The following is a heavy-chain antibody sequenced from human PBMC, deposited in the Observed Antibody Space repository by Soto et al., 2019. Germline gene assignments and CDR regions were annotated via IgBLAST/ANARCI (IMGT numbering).Heavy chain of an antibody. J-gene: IGHJ3*02. CDR3: ASRVLGCISSWSTFDI. Sequence: QVQLVQSGAEVKKPGSSVKVSCKASGGTFSSNIISWVRQAPGQGLEWMGRIIPTVGMANYAQKFQGRVTISADKFTNTAYMELSSLRSEDSAVFFCASRVLGCISSWSTFDIWGQGTMVIVSS. CDR1: GGTFSSNI. CDR2: IIPTVGMA. V-gene: IGHV1-69*02. D-gene: IGHD6-13*01.